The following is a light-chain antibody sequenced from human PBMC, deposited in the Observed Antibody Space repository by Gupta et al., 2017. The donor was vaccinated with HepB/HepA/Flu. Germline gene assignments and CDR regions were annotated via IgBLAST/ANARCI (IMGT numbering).Light chain of an antibody. V-gene: IGKV3-15*01. J-gene: IGKJ5*01. CDR1: HSVSSN. Sequence: TVMTQSPATLFVSPGERVTLSCRVSHSVSSNVAWYQKKRSQAPTLLINDTSSRATGVPPRFSASGSGSESTLTISSLQAENFAVYYCKQYNDWPFAFGQGTRLEIK. CDR3: KQYNDWPFA. CDR2: DTS.